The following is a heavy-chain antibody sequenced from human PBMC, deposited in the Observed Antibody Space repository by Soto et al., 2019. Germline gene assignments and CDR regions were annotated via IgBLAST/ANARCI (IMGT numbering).Heavy chain of an antibody. D-gene: IGHD3-22*01. Sequence: GGFLRLSCAASGFTFSSYAMHWVRQAPGKGLEWVAVISYDGSNKYYADSVKGRFTISRDNSKNTLYLQMNSLRAEDTAVYYCASNFHYYDSSGYSLSYGMDVWGQGTTVTVS. CDR2: ISYDGSNK. J-gene: IGHJ6*02. CDR3: ASNFHYYDSSGYSLSYGMDV. V-gene: IGHV3-30-3*01. CDR1: GFTFSSYA.